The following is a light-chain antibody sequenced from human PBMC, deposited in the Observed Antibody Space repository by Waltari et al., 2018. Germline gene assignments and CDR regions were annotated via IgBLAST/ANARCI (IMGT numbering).Light chain of an antibody. CDR2: SDY. J-gene: IGLJ3*02. V-gene: IGLV1-44*01. CDR3: STWDDSLSGVV. CDR1: SFNIGSNV. Sequence: QSVLTQPPSASGAPGQRVTISCSGSSFNIGSNVVNWYQQLPGAAPKLLIYSDYQRASGVPGRFSGSKSGPSASLAISALQSEDEAEYYCSTWDDSLSGVVFGVGTKLTVL.